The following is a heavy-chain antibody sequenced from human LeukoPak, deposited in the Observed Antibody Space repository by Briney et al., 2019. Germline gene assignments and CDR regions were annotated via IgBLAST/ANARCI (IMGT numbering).Heavy chain of an antibody. CDR2: MTPNSGNT. Sequence: ASVKVSCKASGYTFTSYDINWVRQATGQGLEWMGWMTPNSGNTGYAQKFQGRVTMTRNTSISTAYMELSSLRSEDTAVYYCARAQLLGRYWFDPWGQGTLVTVSS. D-gene: IGHD2-2*01. CDR3: ARAQLLGRYWFDP. V-gene: IGHV1-8*01. CDR1: GYTFTSYD. J-gene: IGHJ5*02.